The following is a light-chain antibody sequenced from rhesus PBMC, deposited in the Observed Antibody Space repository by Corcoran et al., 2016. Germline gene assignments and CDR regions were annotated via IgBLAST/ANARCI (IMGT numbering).Light chain of an antibody. Sequence: QAAPTQSPSVSWSPGQSVTISCTGTSSDIGGYNRVSWYQQHPGKAPKLRIYEVSKRPSGVSDRFSGSKSGNTASLTISGLQAEDEADYYCSSYASSSTFIFGAGTRLTVL. J-gene: IGLJ1*01. CDR1: SSDIGGYNR. V-gene: IGLV2-13*03. CDR2: EVS. CDR3: SSYASSSTFI.